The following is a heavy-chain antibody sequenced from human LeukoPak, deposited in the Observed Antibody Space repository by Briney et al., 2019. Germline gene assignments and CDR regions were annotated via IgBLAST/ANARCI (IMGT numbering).Heavy chain of an antibody. D-gene: IGHD5-12*01. Sequence: GSLRLSCAASGSTFSSYAMSWVRQAPGKGLEWVSAISGSGGSTYYADSVKGRFTISRDNSKNTLYLQMNSLRAEDTAVYYCARDLVAEETVDVWGQGTTVTVSS. CDR2: ISGSGGST. CDR3: ARDLVAEETVDV. V-gene: IGHV3-23*01. CDR1: GSTFSSYA. J-gene: IGHJ6*02.